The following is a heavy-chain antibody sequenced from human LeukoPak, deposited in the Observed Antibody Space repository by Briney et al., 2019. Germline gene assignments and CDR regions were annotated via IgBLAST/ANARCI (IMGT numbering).Heavy chain of an antibody. CDR2: INPHSGGT. Sequence: ASVKVSCKASGYTFTGYYMHWVRQAPGQGLEWMGWINPHSGGTNYAQKFQGRVTMTRDTSISTAYMELSRLRSDDTAVYYCARGAPYDFWSGYYSDLFDYWGQGTLVTVSS. J-gene: IGHJ4*02. D-gene: IGHD3-3*01. CDR3: ARGAPYDFWSGYYSDLFDY. CDR1: GYTFTGYY. V-gene: IGHV1-2*02.